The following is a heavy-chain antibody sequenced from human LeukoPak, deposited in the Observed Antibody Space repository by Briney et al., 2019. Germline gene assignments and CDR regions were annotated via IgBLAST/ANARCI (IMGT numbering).Heavy chain of an antibody. CDR3: ARGDPAAYYYYMDV. Sequence: SETLSLTCTVSGYSITSAYYWGWIRQPPGKGLEWIGYIYYSGSTNYNPSLKSRVTISVDTSKNQFSLKLSSVTAADTAVYYCARGDPAAYYYYMDVWGKGTTVTVSS. D-gene: IGHD2-21*01. J-gene: IGHJ6*03. CDR1: GYSITSAYY. V-gene: IGHV4-61*01. CDR2: IYYSGST.